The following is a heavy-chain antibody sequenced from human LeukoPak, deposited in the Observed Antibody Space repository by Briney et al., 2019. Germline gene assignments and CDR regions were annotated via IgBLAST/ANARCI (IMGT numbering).Heavy chain of an antibody. CDR2: IRGDGSMT. V-gene: IGHV3-74*01. CDR3: ARENLAAAADY. CDR1: GFTFSAYW. Sequence: PGRSLRLSCAASGFTFSAYWMHWVRQAPGKGLVWVSRIRGDGSMTNYADSVKGRFTISRDNAKNTLYLQMNSLRLEDTAVYYCARENLAAAADYWGQGTVVTVSS. D-gene: IGHD6-25*01. J-gene: IGHJ4*02.